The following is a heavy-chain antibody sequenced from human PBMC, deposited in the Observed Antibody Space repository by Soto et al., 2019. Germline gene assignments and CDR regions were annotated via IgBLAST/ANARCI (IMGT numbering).Heavy chain of an antibody. CDR2: IIPIFGTA. CDR3: ARDLEGATKWGWFDP. V-gene: IGHV1-69*01. Sequence: QVQLVQSGAEVKKPGSSVEVSCKASGGTFSSYAISWVRQAPGQGLEWMGGIIPIFGTANYAQKFQGRVTITADESTSTAYMELSSLRSEDTAVYYCARDLEGATKWGWFDPWGQGTLVTVSS. D-gene: IGHD1-26*01. J-gene: IGHJ5*02. CDR1: GGTFSSYA.